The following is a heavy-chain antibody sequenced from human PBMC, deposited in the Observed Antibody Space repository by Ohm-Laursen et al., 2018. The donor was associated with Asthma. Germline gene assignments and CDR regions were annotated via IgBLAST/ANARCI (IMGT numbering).Heavy chain of an antibody. CDR2: IWYGGSNK. D-gene: IGHD2-8*02. CDR1: GFTFTSYD. V-gene: IGHV3-33*08. J-gene: IGHJ5*02. CDR3: ARDFCTGGFCPKAFDP. Sequence: SLRLSCTASGFTFTSYDMYWVRQAPGKGLEFVAVIWYGGSNKYCADSVKGRFTISRDIAKNTLYLEMNSLRAEDTAVYFCARDFCTGGFCPKAFDPWGQGTLVTVSS.